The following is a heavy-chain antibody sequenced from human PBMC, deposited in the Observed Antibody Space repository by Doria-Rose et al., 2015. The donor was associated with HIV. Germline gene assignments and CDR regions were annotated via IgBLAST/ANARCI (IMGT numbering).Heavy chain of an antibody. Sequence: VQLLESGPGLVRPSQTLSLTCTVSGDSISSGGSFWSWIRQPPGKGPEWIGYISSSGTTYYYPSLTCRLTISLDASKNQFSLNLNSVTAADTAVYYCARARNYGFPHFFDFWGQGTLVTVSS. D-gene: IGHD3-10*01. V-gene: IGHV4-30-4*01. CDR1: GDSISSGGSF. CDR2: ISSSGTT. CDR3: ARARNYGFPHFFDF. J-gene: IGHJ4*02.